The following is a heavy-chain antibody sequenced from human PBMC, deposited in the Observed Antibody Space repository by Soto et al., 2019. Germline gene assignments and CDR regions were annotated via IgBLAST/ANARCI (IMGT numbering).Heavy chain of an antibody. V-gene: IGHV4-34*01. D-gene: IGHD2-8*02. J-gene: IGHJ4*02. CDR2: INHSGST. CDR3: TRDKITGLFDY. Sequence: SATLSLTXAVYGGSFSGYYWTWIRQPPGTGLEWIGEINHSGSTNYNPSLKSRVTISVDTSKNQFSLKLTSVTAADTAVYYCTRDKITGLFDYWGQGTLVTVSS. CDR1: GGSFSGYY.